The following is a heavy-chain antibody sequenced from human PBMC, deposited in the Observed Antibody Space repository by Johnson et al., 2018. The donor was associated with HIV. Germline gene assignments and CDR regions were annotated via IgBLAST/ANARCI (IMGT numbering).Heavy chain of an antibody. D-gene: IGHD6-19*01. Sequence: QVQLVESGGGVVQPGGSLRLSCAASGFTFADYGMHWVRQPPGKGLEWVAFIAHDESITHYADSVKGRITMSRDNSKNTLYLQMKTLRPEDTSIYYCAKDDNLGVWYSDAFDVWGQGTVVTVSS. CDR1: GFTFADYG. V-gene: IGHV3-30*02. CDR2: IAHDESIT. J-gene: IGHJ3*01. CDR3: AKDDNLGVWYSDAFDV.